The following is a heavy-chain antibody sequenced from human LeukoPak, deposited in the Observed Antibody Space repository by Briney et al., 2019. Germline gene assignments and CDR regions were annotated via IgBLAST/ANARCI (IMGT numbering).Heavy chain of an antibody. D-gene: IGHD4-17*01. Sequence: SETLSLTCSVSGGSISSYYWSWIRQAPGKGLEWIGYIYYSGSTNYNPSLKSRVTISVDTSKNQFSLKLSSVTAADTAVYYCARGEVDDYGDYYSFAYWGQGTLVTVSS. CDR2: IYYSGST. V-gene: IGHV4-59*01. J-gene: IGHJ4*02. CDR3: ARGEVDDYGDYYSFAY. CDR1: GGSISSYY.